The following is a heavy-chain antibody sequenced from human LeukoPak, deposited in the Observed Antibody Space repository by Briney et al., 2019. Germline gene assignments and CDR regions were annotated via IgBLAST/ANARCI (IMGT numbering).Heavy chain of an antibody. V-gene: IGHV4-61*01. CDR3: ARRGGSGRSFDY. CDR1: GGSVSSGTYY. CDR2: IYYTGST. J-gene: IGHJ4*02. Sequence: SETLSLTCTVPGGSVSSGTYYWSWIWQPPGKGLEWIGYIYYTGSTNYNPSLKSRLTISVDTSKNQFSLKLSSVTAADTAVYYCARRGGSGRSFDYWGQGTLVTVSS. D-gene: IGHD3-10*01.